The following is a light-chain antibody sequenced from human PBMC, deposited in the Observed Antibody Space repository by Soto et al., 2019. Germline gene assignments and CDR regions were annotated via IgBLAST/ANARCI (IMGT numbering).Light chain of an antibody. CDR1: RHVYINA. Sequence: VVLTQSPATLSLSPGDRATLSCRASRHVYINALGWYQQKPGRTPTLLIYGASTRATDIPDRFSATGSRTDFSLTISGVEPEDSAVYYCQQHGASPFTFGPGTRLEI. CDR3: QQHGASPFT. J-gene: IGKJ3*01. CDR2: GAS. V-gene: IGKV3-20*01.